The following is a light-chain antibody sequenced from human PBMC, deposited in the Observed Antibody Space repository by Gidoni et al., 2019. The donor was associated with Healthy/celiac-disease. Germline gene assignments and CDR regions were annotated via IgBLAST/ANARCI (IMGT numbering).Light chain of an antibody. J-gene: IGLJ2*01. CDR2: RNN. CDR1: SSNIGSNY. V-gene: IGLV1-47*01. Sequence: QSVLTQPPSASGTPGQRVTTPCSGSSSNIGSNYVYWYQQLPGTAPKLLIYRNNQRPSGVPDRFSGSKSGTSASLAISGLRSEDEADYYCAAWDDSLSGHVVFGGGTKLTV. CDR3: AAWDDSLSGHVV.